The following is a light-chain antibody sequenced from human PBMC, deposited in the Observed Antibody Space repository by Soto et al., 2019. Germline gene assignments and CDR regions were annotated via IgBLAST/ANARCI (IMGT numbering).Light chain of an antibody. CDR1: SSDIGGYNY. Sequence: QSALTQPPSASGSPGQSVTISCAGTSSDIGGYNYVSWYKQVPGKAPKLMIYEVSKRPSGVPDRFSGSKSGNTASLTVSGLQAEDEADYYCSSCAGSNNLVFGGGTKVTVL. CDR2: EVS. J-gene: IGLJ3*02. V-gene: IGLV2-8*01. CDR3: SSCAGSNNLV.